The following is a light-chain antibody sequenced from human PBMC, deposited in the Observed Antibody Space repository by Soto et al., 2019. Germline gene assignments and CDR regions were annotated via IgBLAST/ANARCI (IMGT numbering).Light chain of an antibody. CDR2: AAS. V-gene: IGKV1-27*01. J-gene: IGKJ4*01. CDR3: QKYDGAPLT. Sequence: DIQMTQSPSSLSASVGDRVTITCRAGQDIKIYLAWYQQKPGKVPKLLISAASTLQSGVPSRFSGSGSGTDFTLTISSLQPEDVATYYCQKYDGAPLTFGGGTKVEIK. CDR1: QDIKIY.